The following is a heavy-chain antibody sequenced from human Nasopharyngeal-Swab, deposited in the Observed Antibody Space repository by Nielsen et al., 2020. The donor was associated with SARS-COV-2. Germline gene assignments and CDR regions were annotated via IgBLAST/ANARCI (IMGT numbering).Heavy chain of an antibody. CDR1: GGSLSGHY. CDR2: INHSGTT. D-gene: IGHD1-1*01. V-gene: IGHV4-34*01. Sequence: SETLSLTCGVYGGSLSGHYWSWIRQPPGKGLEWIGEINHSGTTNYKPSLKSRVTVSVGTSKNQFSLKVRSVSAADTAIYFCARGRGGQQLVRTYYYYGLDVWGQGTTVTVSS. CDR3: ARGRGGQQLVRTYYYYGLDV. J-gene: IGHJ6*02.